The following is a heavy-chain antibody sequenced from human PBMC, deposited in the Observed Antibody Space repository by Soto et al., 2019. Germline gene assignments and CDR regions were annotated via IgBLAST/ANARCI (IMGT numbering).Heavy chain of an antibody. CDR1: GGSISSGGYY. J-gene: IGHJ6*02. V-gene: IGHV4-31*03. Sequence: LSLTCTVSGGSISSGGYYWSWIRQHPGKGLEWIGYIYYSGSTYYNPSLKSRVTISVDTSKNQFSLKLSSVTAADTAVYYCARELVYYATLSYGMDVWGQGTTVTVSS. CDR2: IYYSGST. D-gene: IGHD3-22*01. CDR3: ARELVYYATLSYGMDV.